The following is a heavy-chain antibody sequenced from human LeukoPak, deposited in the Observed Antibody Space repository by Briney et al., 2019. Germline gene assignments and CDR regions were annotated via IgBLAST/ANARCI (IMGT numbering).Heavy chain of an antibody. CDR1: GGSISSYY. CDR3: ARVSGILGLPDY. D-gene: IGHD1-26*01. CDR2: IYCSGST. J-gene: IGHJ4*02. Sequence: SETLSLTCAVSGGSISSYYWSWIRQPPGKGLEWIGYIYCSGSTNYNPSLKSRVTISVDTSKNQFSLKLSSVTAADTAVYYCARVSGILGLPDYWGQGTLITVSS. V-gene: IGHV4-59*01.